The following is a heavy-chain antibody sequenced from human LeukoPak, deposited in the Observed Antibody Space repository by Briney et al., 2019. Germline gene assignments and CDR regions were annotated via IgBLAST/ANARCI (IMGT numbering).Heavy chain of an antibody. V-gene: IGHV4-34*01. CDR3: ARGFRSRYFDL. D-gene: IGHD6-13*01. CDR1: GGSFSGYY. J-gene: IGHJ2*01. Sequence: SETLSLTCAVYGGSFSGYYWSWIRQPPGKGLEWIGEINHSGSTNYNPSLKRRGIISVDTSKIQFSLTVSSVTAADTAVYYCARGFRSRYFDLWGRGTLVTVSS. CDR2: INHSGST.